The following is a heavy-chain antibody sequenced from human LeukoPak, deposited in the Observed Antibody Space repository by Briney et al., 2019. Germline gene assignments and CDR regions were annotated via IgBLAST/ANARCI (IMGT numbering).Heavy chain of an antibody. V-gene: IGHV3-23*01. CDR2: ISGSGGST. CDR1: GFTFSSYA. J-gene: IGHJ3*02. D-gene: IGHD3-22*01. CDR3: AKGQIYYDSSGYFWTSGWGNDAFDI. Sequence: GGSLRLSCAASGFTFSSYAMSWVRQAPGKGLEWVSAISGSGGSTYYADSVKGRFTISRDSSKNTLYLQMNSLRAEDTAVYYCAKGQIYYDSSGYFWTSGWGNDAFDIWGQGTMVTVSS.